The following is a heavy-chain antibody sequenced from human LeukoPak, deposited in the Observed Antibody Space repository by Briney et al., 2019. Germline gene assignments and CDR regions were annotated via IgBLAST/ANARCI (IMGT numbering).Heavy chain of an antibody. CDR2: IHPNSGGT. CDR3: ARRGRRQQQLVRGTPHFDY. D-gene: IGHD6-13*01. CDR1: GYTFTGYY. J-gene: IGHJ4*02. Sequence: ASVKVSCKASGYTFTGYYMHWVRQAPGQGLEWMGRIHPNSGGTNYAQKFQGRVTMTRDTSISTAYMELSRLRSDDTAVYYCARRGRRQQQLVRGTPHFDYWGEGTLVTVSS. V-gene: IGHV1-2*06.